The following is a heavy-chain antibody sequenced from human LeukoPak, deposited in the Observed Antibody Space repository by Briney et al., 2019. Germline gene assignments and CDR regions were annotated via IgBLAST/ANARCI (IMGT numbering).Heavy chain of an antibody. V-gene: IGHV4-39*01. Sequence: SETLSLTCTVSGGSISSSSYYWGWIRQPPGKGLEWIGRIYYSGSTYYNPSLKSRVTISVDTSKNQFSLKLSSVTAADTAVYYCARGFINYYDSSGTNLGEWFDPWGQGTLVTVSS. J-gene: IGHJ5*02. CDR3: ARGFINYYDSSGTNLGEWFDP. D-gene: IGHD3-22*01. CDR1: GGSISSSSYY. CDR2: IYYSGST.